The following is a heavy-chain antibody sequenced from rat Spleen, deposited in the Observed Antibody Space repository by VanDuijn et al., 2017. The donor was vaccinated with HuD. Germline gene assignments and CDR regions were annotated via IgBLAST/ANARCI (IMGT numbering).Heavy chain of an antibody. CDR1: GFTFSDYY. CDR2: ISYDGSST. D-gene: IGHD1-11*01. Sequence: EVQLVESGGGLVQPGRSLKLSCAASGFTFSDYYMAWVRQAPTKGLEWVATISYDGSSTYYRDSVKGRFTISRDNAKSTLYRQMDSLRSEDTATYYCARAATEALFDYWGQGVMVTVSS. J-gene: IGHJ2*01. V-gene: IGHV5-7*01. CDR3: ARAATEALFDY.